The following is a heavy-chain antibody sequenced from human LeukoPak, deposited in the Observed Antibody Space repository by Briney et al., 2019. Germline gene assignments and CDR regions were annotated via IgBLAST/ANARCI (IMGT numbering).Heavy chain of an antibody. V-gene: IGHV3-7*03. J-gene: IGHJ4*02. CDR2: INQYGGEI. D-gene: IGHD6-13*01. CDR1: GFTFSDYW. Sequence: GGSLRLSCAASGFTFSDYWMTWVRQTPGKGLECVANINQYGGEISYVDSVKGRFTISRDNAKNSLSLQMSSLRVEDTAVYYCVRGPLITAAGTYWGQGTLVTVSS. CDR3: VRGPLITAAGTY.